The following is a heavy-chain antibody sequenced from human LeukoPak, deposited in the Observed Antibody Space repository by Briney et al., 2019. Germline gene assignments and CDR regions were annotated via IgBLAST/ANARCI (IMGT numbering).Heavy chain of an antibody. D-gene: IGHD6-13*01. J-gene: IGHJ6*02. CDR1: GYTFTSYY. V-gene: IGHV1-46*01. CDR2: INPSGGST. CDR3: ARAQAAAFYYYYGMDV. Sequence: GASVKVSCKASGYTFTSYYMHWVRQAPGQGLEWMGIINPSGGSTSYAQKFQGRVTMTRDTSTSTVYMELSSLRSEDTAVYYCARAQAAAFYYYYGMDVWGQGTTVTVSS.